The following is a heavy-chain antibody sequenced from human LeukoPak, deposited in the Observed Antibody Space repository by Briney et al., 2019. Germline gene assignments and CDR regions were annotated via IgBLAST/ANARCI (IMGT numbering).Heavy chain of an antibody. CDR2: ISSSGSTI. V-gene: IGHV3-11*01. CDR3: ARDMELRYFDWLPSEGCFDY. D-gene: IGHD3-9*01. Sequence: GSLRLSCAASGFTFSDYYMNWVRQAPGKGLEWVSYISSSGSTIYYADSVKGRFTISRDNAKNSLYLQMNSLRAEDTAVYYCARDMELRYFDWLPSEGCFDYWGQGTVVTVSS. J-gene: IGHJ4*02. CDR1: GFTFSDYY.